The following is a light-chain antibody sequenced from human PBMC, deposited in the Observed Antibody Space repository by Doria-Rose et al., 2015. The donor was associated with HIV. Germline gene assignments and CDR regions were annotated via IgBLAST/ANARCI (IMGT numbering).Light chain of an antibody. Sequence: AIRMTQSPSSLSASTGDRVTITCRASQDISNYLARYQQKPGKAPKLLIYAASTLQSGVPSRFSGGGSGTDFTLTISYLQSEDFATYYCQRYYSYPPTFGQGTKVEVK. CDR3: QRYYSYPPT. CDR2: AAS. J-gene: IGKJ1*01. CDR1: QDISNY. V-gene: IGKV1-8*01.